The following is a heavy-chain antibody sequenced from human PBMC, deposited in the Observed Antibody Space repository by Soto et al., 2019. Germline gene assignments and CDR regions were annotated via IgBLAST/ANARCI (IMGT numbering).Heavy chain of an antibody. J-gene: IGHJ4*02. CDR2: IIPIFGTA. CDR3: ARDGYYYDRSGYYYYFDY. CDR1: GGTFSSYA. Sequence: QVQLVQSGAEVKKPGSSVKVSCKASGGTFSSYAISWVRQDPGQGLEWMGGIIPIFGTANYAQKFQGRVTITADESTSTAYMELSSLRSEDTAVYYCARDGYYYDRSGYYYYFDYWGQGTLVTVSS. V-gene: IGHV1-69*12. D-gene: IGHD3-22*01.